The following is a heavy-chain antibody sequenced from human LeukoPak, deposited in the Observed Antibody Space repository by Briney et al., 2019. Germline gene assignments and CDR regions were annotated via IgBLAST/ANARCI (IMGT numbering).Heavy chain of an antibody. J-gene: IGHJ6*02. CDR3: ARSHRGAYYYYGMDV. CDR1: GFTFSSYS. CDR2: ISSSSSYI. V-gene: IGHV3-21*01. Sequence: GGSLRLSWAASGFTFSSYSMNWVRQAPGQGLEWVSSISSSSSYIYYADSVKGRFTISRDNARNTLFLQMNSLRAEDTAVYYCARSHRGAYYYYGMDVWGQGTAVTVSS.